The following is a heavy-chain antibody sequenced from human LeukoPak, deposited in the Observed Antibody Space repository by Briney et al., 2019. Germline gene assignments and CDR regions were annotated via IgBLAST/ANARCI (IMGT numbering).Heavy chain of an antibody. CDR1: GGSISSYY. J-gene: IGHJ5*02. V-gene: IGHV4-59*08. CDR3: ARHDVGYSSSWYSVDWFDP. D-gene: IGHD6-13*01. Sequence: SETLSLTCTVSGGSISSYYWSWIRQPPGKGLEWIGYIYYSGSTNYNPSLKSRVTISVDTSKNQFSLKLSSVTAADTAVYYCARHDVGYSSSWYSVDWFDPWGQGTLVTVSS. CDR2: IYYSGST.